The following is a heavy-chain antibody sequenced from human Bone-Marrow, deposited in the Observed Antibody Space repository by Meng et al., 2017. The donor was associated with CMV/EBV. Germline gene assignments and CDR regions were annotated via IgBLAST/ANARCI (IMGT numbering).Heavy chain of an antibody. J-gene: IGHJ5*02. CDR2: INPNSGGT. D-gene: IGHD3-3*01. V-gene: IGHV1-2*02. CDR1: GYTFTGYY. CDR3: ARDPIFGVVPANWFDP. Sequence: ASVKVSCKASGYTFTGYYMHWVRQAPGQGLEWMGWINPNSGGTNYAQKFQGRVTMTRDTSISTAYMELSRLRSDDTAVYYCARDPIFGVVPANWFDPWGQRTLVTVSS.